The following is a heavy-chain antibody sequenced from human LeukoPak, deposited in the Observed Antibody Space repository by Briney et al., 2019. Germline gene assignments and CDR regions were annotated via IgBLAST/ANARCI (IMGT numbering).Heavy chain of an antibody. Sequence: ASVKGSCKPSEYIFTDDYMHWVRQTPGQGLEWMGWINPNSGGTNYAQKFQGRVTMTRDTSISTAYMELSRLRSDDTAVYYCAREGSGSYVNYWGQGTLVTVSS. J-gene: IGHJ4*02. D-gene: IGHD1-26*01. CDR3: AREGSGSYVNY. CDR2: INPNSGGT. CDR1: EYIFTDDY. V-gene: IGHV1-2*02.